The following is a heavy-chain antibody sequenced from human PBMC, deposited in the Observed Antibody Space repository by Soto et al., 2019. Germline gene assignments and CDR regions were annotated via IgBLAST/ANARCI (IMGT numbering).Heavy chain of an antibody. V-gene: IGHV3-30-3*01. CDR2: VAHDGTSK. J-gene: IGHJ5*02. D-gene: IGHD1-20*01. CDR1: GFTFSNHA. Sequence: PGGSLRLSCAASGFTFSNHAMHWVRRAPGKGLEWVALVAHDGTSKYYAGPVKGRFTISSDKSTNTLFLQMDSLDTEDTAVYYCERDRRITGIVDEIDLWGRGTLVTVYS. CDR3: ERDRRITGIVDEIDL.